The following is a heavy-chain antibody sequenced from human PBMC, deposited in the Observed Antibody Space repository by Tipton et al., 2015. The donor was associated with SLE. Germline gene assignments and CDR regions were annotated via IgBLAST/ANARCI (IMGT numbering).Heavy chain of an antibody. CDR3: AREGIGSKLLRDP. CDR1: GGSISSSSYY. D-gene: IGHD6-25*01. Sequence: TLSLTCAVSGGSISSSSYYWGWIRQPPGKVMEWIGSVYYRGNAYYNPSLESRVTMSVDTSKNQFSLRLNSVTAADTAIFFCAREGIGSKLLRDPWGQGIRVTLSS. J-gene: IGHJ5*02. V-gene: IGHV4-39*07. CDR2: VYYRGNA.